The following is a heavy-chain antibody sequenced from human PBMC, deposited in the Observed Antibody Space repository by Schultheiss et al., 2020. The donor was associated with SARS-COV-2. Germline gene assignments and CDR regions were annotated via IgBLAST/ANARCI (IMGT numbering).Heavy chain of an antibody. CDR3: AKGSGGMDV. V-gene: IGHV3-23*01. J-gene: IGHJ6*02. D-gene: IGHD3-10*01. CDR2: ISGSGGST. Sequence: GGSLRLSCAASGFTFDDYAMHWVRQAPGKGLEWVSGISGSGGSTYYADSVKGRFTISRDNSKNTLYLQMNSLRAEDTAVYYCAKGSGGMDVWGHGTTVTVSS. CDR1: GFTFDDYA.